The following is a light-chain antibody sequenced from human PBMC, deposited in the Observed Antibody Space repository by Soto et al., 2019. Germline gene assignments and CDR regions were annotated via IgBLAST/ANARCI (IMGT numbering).Light chain of an antibody. CDR3: QQSYSIPFT. J-gene: IGKJ3*01. CDR2: AAS. V-gene: IGKV1-39*01. Sequence: DIQMTQSPSSLSASVGDRVTITCRASQKISTYLTWYQLKPGKAPSLLIYAASTLQRGVPSRFSGSGSGTDFTLTISSLQPEDFATYYFQQSYSIPFTFGPGTKVDL. CDR1: QKISTY.